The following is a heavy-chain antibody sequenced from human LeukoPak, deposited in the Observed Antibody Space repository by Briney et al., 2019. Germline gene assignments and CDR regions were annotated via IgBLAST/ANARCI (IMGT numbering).Heavy chain of an antibody. V-gene: IGHV4-34*01. J-gene: IGHJ5*02. D-gene: IGHD3-22*01. CDR2: INHSGST. Sequence: PSETLSLTCAVYGGSFSGYYWSWIRQPPGKGLEWIGEINHSGSTNYNPSLKSRVTMSADTSKNQLSLKLSSVTAADTAVYYCARPYYYDSRIDPWGQGILVTVS. CDR3: ARPYYYDSRIDP. CDR1: GGSFSGYY.